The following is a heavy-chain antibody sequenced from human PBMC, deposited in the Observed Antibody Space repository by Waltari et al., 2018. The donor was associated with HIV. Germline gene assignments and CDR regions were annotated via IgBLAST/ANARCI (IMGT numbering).Heavy chain of an antibody. J-gene: IGHJ5*01. V-gene: IGHV2-5*02. CDR2: IFWDDAK. CDR1: GFSLPNSGVG. Sequence: QITFQESGPTLGKPTQTPTLTCTFSGFSLPNSGVGVGWIRQPPGTALEWLALIFWDDAKRYSPSLKNRATITKDTSKNQVVLTMTNMDPADTATYYCAHRLSNSWFDSWGQGTLVTVSS. D-gene: IGHD2-2*01. CDR3: AHRLSNSWFDS.